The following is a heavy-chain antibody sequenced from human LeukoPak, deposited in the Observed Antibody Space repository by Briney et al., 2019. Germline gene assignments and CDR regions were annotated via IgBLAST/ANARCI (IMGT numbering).Heavy chain of an antibody. J-gene: IGHJ4*02. CDR3: ARTGSTVTMLYPFDH. Sequence: PSGTLSLTCTVSGGSISSYYWNWIRQPPGKGLEWIGYIYYSGSTNYNPSLKSRVSISVDTSKNQFSLKLSSVTAADTAVYYCARTGSTVTMLYPFDHWGQGTLVTVSS. CDR1: GGSISSYY. CDR2: IYYSGST. D-gene: IGHD4-17*01. V-gene: IGHV4-59*01.